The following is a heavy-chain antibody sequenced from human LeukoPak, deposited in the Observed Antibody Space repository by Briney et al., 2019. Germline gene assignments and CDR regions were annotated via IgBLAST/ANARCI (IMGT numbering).Heavy chain of an antibody. J-gene: IGHJ4*02. CDR2: INAGNGHT. D-gene: IGHD2-21*02. Sequence: GASVKVSCRASGYIFTDYAILWVRQAPGQRLEWLGWINAGNGHTKYSQNFQGRVTLTRDTSATTASMEMNSLRSEDTALYYCARGRWSATTASYSFDFWGLGTLVTVSS. CDR1: GYIFTDYA. CDR3: ARGRWSATTASYSFDF. V-gene: IGHV1-3*01.